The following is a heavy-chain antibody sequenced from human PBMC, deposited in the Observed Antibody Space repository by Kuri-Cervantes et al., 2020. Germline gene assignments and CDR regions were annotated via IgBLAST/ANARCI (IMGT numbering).Heavy chain of an antibody. CDR1: GFTFDDYA. Sequence: SLKNSCAASGFTFDDYAMHWVRQAPGKGLGWVSGISWNSGSMGYADSVKGRFTISRDNAKNSLYLQMNSLRAEDTAVYYCARLPRWGQGTLVTVSS. CDR2: ISWNSGSM. J-gene: IGHJ4*02. D-gene: IGHD2-21*01. V-gene: IGHV3-9*01. CDR3: ARLPR.